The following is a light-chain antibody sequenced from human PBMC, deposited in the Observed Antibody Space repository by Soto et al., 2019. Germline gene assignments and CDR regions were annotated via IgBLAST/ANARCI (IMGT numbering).Light chain of an antibody. Sequence: DIQMTQSPSSLSASVGDRVTITCQASQDIDNYLNWYQQKPGKAPRHLIYDSSTLQTGVPSRFSGSGSGTDFTFAISSLQPEDIATYYCQQSHNLPLSFGGGTKVQI. J-gene: IGKJ4*01. CDR3: QQSHNLPLS. CDR2: DSS. CDR1: QDIDNY. V-gene: IGKV1-33*01.